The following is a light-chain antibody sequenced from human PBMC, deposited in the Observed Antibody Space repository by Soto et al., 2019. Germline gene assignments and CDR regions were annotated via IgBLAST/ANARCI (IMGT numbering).Light chain of an antibody. CDR1: QSMSTW. Sequence: DIQMTQSPSTLSASVEDRVTITCRASQSMSTWVAWYQQKPGKAPKHMIYKASSLESGVPSRLSGSGSGTEFTLTLSSLQPDDFATYYCRQYDSFLTFGGGTRVEIK. V-gene: IGKV1-5*03. CDR3: RQYDSFLT. CDR2: KAS. J-gene: IGKJ4*01.